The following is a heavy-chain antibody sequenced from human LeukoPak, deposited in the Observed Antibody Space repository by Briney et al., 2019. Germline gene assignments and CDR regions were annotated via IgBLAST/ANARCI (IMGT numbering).Heavy chain of an antibody. Sequence: PGGSLRLSCAASGFTVGSNYMSWVRQAPGKGLEWVSIIYRGGSTNYADSVKGRFTISRDTSKNTLYLQMNSLRAEDTAVYYCAREKQWLPNDAFDIWGQGTMVTVSS. D-gene: IGHD6-19*01. CDR1: GFTVGSNY. V-gene: IGHV3-66*01. CDR3: AREKQWLPNDAFDI. J-gene: IGHJ3*02. CDR2: IYRGGST.